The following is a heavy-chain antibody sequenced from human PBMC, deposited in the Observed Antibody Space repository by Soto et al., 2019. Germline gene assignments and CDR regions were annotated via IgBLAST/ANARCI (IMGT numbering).Heavy chain of an antibody. D-gene: IGHD6-13*01. CDR2: ITPKSGDT. J-gene: IGHJ4*02. CDR1: GYIFTGYY. CDR3: ARAHYSSSWYN. V-gene: IGHV1-2*02. Sequence: ASVKVSCKASGYIFTGYYIHWVRQAPGQGLEWMGWITPKSGDTNYAQRFRGRVTMTRDTSISTAYMELSRLRSDDTAVYYCARAHYSSSWYNWGQGTLVTVSS.